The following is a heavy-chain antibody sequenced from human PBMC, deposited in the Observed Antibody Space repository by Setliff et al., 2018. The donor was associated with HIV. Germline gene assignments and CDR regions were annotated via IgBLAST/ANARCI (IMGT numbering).Heavy chain of an antibody. CDR3: ARLGSDYYDSSGYLYYFDY. CDR1: GGSISSYH. Sequence: SETLSLTCSLSGGSISSYHWNWIRQPPGKGLEWIGYIYYTGSTNYNPSLKSRVTISVDTSKNQFSLKLSSVTPADTAVYYCARLGSDYYDSSGYLYYFDYWGQGTLVTVSS. V-gene: IGHV4-59*01. D-gene: IGHD3-22*01. CDR2: IYYTGST. J-gene: IGHJ4*02.